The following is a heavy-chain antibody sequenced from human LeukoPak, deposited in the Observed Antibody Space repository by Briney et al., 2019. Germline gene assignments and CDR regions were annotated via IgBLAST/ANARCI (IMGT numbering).Heavy chain of an antibody. V-gene: IGHV3-33*08. Sequence: GGSLRLSCAASGFSFSTFGMHWARRAPGKGLEWVAVLWNDGSKKFYAESVKGRFTISRDNSQNTLYLQMNRLRAEDTAVYYCGRDSLGGDYWGQGTLVTVSS. J-gene: IGHJ4*02. CDR1: GFSFSTFG. D-gene: IGHD3-16*01. CDR3: GRDSLGGDY. CDR2: LWNDGSKK.